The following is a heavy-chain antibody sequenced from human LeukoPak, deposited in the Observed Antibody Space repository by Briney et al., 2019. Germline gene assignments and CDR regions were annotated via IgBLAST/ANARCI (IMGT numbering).Heavy chain of an antibody. CDR3: AKAAYYDSSGYWGIFFDY. CDR1: GFTLSSYA. J-gene: IGHJ4*02. D-gene: IGHD3-22*01. Sequence: GGSLRLSCAASGFTLSSYAMSWVRQAPGKGLEWVSAISGSGGSTYYADSVKGRFTISRDNSKDTLYLQMNSLRAEDTAVYYCAKAAYYDSSGYWGIFFDYWGQGTLVTVSS. CDR2: ISGSGGST. V-gene: IGHV3-23*01.